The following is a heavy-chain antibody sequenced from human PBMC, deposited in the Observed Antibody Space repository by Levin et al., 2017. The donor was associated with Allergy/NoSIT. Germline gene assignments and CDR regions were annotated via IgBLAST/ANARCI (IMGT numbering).Heavy chain of an antibody. J-gene: IGHJ3*02. CDR2: ISGSGGST. Sequence: GGSLRLSCAASGFTFSSYAMSWVRQAPGKGLEWVSAISGSGGSTYYADSVKGRFTISRDNSKNTLYLQMNSLRAEDTAVYYCAKGASCSGGSCYSGAFDIWGQGTMVTVSS. V-gene: IGHV3-23*01. CDR1: GFTFSSYA. D-gene: IGHD2-15*01. CDR3: AKGASCSGGSCYSGAFDI.